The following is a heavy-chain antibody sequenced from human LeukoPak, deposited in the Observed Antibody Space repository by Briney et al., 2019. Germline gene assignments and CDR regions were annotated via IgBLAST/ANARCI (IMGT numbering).Heavy chain of an antibody. D-gene: IGHD3-10*01. CDR1: GGSISSHY. V-gene: IGHV4-59*11. CDR3: ARVGGDTSWDYYYYMDV. J-gene: IGHJ6*03. CDR2: IYYSGST. Sequence: SETLSFTCTVSGGSISSHYWSWIRQPPGKGLEWIGYIYYSGSTNYNPSLKSRVTISVDTSKNQFSLKLSSVTAADTAVYYCARVGGDTSWDYYYYMDVWGKGTTVTVSS.